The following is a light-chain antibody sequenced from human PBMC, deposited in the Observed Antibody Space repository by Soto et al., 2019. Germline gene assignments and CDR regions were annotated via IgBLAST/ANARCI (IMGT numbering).Light chain of an antibody. CDR3: QYYGTLPKP. CDR1: QSVSSSY. J-gene: IGKJ1*01. CDR2: GAS. V-gene: IGKV3-20*01. Sequence: EIVLTQSPGTLSLSPGERATLSCRASQSVSSSYLAWYQQKPGQAPRLLILGASSRATGIPDRFSGSGSGTDFTLTISRLEPEDFAVYYCQYYGTLPKPLGQGTKVDIK.